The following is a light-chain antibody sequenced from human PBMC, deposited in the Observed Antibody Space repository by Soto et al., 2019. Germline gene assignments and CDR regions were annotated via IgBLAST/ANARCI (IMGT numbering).Light chain of an antibody. V-gene: IGLV2-14*01. J-gene: IGLJ3*02. CDR2: GVS. CDR3: MSYIVSTTTHWV. CDR1: SNDVGHPYYY. Sequence: QSALTQPASVSGSPGQSITISCTGTSNDVGHPYYYVSWYQQYPGKAPKLLISGVSNRPSGISGRFSGAKSGNTASLTISGLQPEDEADYYCMSYIVSTTTHWVLGGGTKLTVL.